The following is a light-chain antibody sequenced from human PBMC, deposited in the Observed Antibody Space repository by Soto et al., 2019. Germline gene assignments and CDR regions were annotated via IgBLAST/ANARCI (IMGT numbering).Light chain of an antibody. J-gene: IGLJ2*01. CDR2: DVT. Sequence: QSALTQPASVSGSPGQSITISCTGTSSDVGGYNYVSWYQQHPGKAPKLMIYDVTNRPSGVSNRFSGSKSGNTASLTISGLQAEDEADYYCSSYTGSHTLAFGGGTKLTVL. CDR1: SSDVGGYNY. V-gene: IGLV2-14*01. CDR3: SSYTGSHTLA.